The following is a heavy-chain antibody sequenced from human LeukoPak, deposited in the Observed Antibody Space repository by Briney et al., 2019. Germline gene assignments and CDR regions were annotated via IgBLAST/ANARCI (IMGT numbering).Heavy chain of an antibody. J-gene: IGHJ4*02. CDR3: ARTTSFTASGYDY. CDR2: MNPNNGDS. Sequence: ASVNVSCKASGYTFTNYHINWVRQATGQGLEWMGWMNPNNGDSGYAQKFQCRVTITRDTSISTSYMELRSLRSDDTAVYFCARTTSFTASGYDYWGQGTLVTVSS. V-gene: IGHV1-8*03. CDR1: GYTFTNYH. D-gene: IGHD6-25*01.